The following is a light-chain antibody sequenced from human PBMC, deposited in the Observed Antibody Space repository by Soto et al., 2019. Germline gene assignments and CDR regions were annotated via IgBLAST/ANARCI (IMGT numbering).Light chain of an antibody. V-gene: IGKV3-11*01. CDR2: DAS. CDR1: QTVGNY. CDR3: QQRSNWRT. J-gene: IGKJ1*01. Sequence: EIVLTQSPATLSLSPWERATLSCRASQTVGNYLAWYQQKPGQAPRLLIYDASNRATGVPSRFSGGGAGTDFTLTITGLEPEDFAVYYCQQRSNWRTFGQGTKVDI.